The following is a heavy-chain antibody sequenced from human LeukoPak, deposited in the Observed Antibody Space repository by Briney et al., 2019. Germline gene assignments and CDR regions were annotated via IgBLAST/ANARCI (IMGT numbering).Heavy chain of an antibody. CDR1: GFAFGSEA. D-gene: IGHD1-1*01. V-gene: IGHV3-23*01. Sequence: GGSLRLSCAVSGFAFGSEAMSWVRQSPARGLEWVAPISPGGGTTYYADYVKGRFTISRDNSNHTLYVQMTSLRAEDTAVYYCAKVRSGSANWALRIFDNWGQGTLVTVSS. J-gene: IGHJ4*02. CDR2: ISPGGGTT. CDR3: AKVRSGSANWALRIFDN.